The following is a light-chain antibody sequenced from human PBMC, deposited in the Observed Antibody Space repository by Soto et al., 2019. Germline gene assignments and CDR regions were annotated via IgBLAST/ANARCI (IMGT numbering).Light chain of an antibody. CDR1: SSDVGGYNY. V-gene: IGLV2-14*01. J-gene: IGLJ2*01. Sequence: QSVLTQPASVSGSPGQSITISCTGTSSDVGGYNYVSWYQQHPGKAPKLMIYDVSNRPSGVSNRFSGSKSGNTASLTISGPQAEDEADYYCSSYTSSSTLVFGGGTKLTVL. CDR2: DVS. CDR3: SSYTSSSTLV.